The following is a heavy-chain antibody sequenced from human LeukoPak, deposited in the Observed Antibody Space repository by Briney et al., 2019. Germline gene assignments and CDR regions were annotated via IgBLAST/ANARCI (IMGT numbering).Heavy chain of an antibody. CDR2: ISNDGGGT. CDR1: GFIFNNYG. V-gene: IGHV3-74*01. D-gene: IGHD3-10*01. CDR3: ARDYYTSGSPNDY. J-gene: IGHJ4*02. Sequence: PGGSLRLSCAASGFIFNNYGLVWVRQAPGKGLEWVSAISNDGGGTSYADSVKGRFTISRDNAKNTLYLQMNSLRAEDTAVYYCARDYYTSGSPNDYWGQGTLVTVSS.